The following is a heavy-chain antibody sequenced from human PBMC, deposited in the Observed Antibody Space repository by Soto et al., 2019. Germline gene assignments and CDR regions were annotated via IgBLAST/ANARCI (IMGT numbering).Heavy chain of an antibody. D-gene: IGHD7-27*01. CDR1: GYTFTDYA. Sequence: GASVKVSCKASGYTFTDYAMHWVRQAPGQRLEWMGWISTGNGNTKYSQKFQGRVTITRDTSATTAYMELGSLRSEDTAVYYCAKGSQMGTPDHWGQGTLVTVSS. CDR2: ISTGNGNT. V-gene: IGHV1-3*04. CDR3: AKGSQMGTPDH. J-gene: IGHJ4*02.